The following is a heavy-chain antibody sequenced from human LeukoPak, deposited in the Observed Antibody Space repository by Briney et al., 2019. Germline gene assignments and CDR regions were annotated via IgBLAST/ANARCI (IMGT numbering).Heavy chain of an antibody. D-gene: IGHD2-2*01. J-gene: IGHJ4*02. V-gene: IGHV3-23*01. Sequence: GGSLRLSCADSGLTFNNYAMSWVRQALGKGLECVSGISGRGASKYYADSVKGRFTISRDNSKNTLYLQMNSLRAEDTAVYYCAKGVVVAPDVTPFDYWGQGTLVTVSS. CDR1: GLTFNNYA. CDR3: AKGVVVAPDVTPFDY. CDR2: ISGRGASK.